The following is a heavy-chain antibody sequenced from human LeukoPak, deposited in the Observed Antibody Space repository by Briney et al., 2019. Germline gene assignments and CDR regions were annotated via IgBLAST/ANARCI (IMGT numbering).Heavy chain of an antibody. CDR1: GFTFSSYS. D-gene: IGHD1-26*01. CDR2: ISSSSSTI. CDR3: ARDPLVVGATDRFFDY. J-gene: IGHJ4*02. Sequence: GGSLRLSCAASGFTFSSYSMNWVRQAPGKGLEWVSYISSSSSTIYYADSVKGRFTISGDNAKNSLYLQMNSLRDEDTAVYYCARDPLVVGATDRFFDYWGQGTLVTVSS. V-gene: IGHV3-48*02.